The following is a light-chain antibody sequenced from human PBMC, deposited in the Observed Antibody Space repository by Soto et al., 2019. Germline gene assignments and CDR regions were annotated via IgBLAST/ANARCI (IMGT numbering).Light chain of an antibody. J-gene: IGKJ1*01. V-gene: IGKV1-39*01. CDR1: QYISSF. CDR2: AAS. CDR3: QQSYTSPRT. Sequence: DIQMTQSPSSLSASVGDRVTVTCRASQYISSFLNWYQQKPGKAPKLLIYAASSLQSGVPSRFSGSGSGRDFTLTISSLQPEDFTTYYCQQSYTSPRTFGQGTKVEIK.